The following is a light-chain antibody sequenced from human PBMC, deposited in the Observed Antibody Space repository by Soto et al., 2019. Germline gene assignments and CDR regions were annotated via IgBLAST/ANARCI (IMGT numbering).Light chain of an antibody. CDR3: CSYAGSYTHV. Sequence: QSALTQPRSVSGSPGQSVTISCTGTSSDIGGYNYVSWHQQHPGKAPKLMIYDVIKRPSGVPDRFSGSKSGNTASLTIYGLQAEDEADYYCCSYAGSYTHVFGTGTKLTVL. J-gene: IGLJ1*01. CDR2: DVI. CDR1: SSDIGGYNY. V-gene: IGLV2-11*01.